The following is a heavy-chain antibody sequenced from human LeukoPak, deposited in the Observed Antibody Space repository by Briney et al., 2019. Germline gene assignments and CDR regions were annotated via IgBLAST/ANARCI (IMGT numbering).Heavy chain of an antibody. J-gene: IGHJ4*02. D-gene: IGHD1-1*01. V-gene: IGHV3-15*01. CDR2: IKSNPDGGTT. CDR3: ARDWKTNSFDY. CDR1: GYTFINAY. Sequence: GGSLRLSCTISGYTFINAYMNWVRQAPGKGLEWVGRIKSNPDGGTTDYAAPVKGRFTISRDDSKNTLYLQMDSLRAEDTAIYYCARDWKTNSFDYWGQGTLVTVSS.